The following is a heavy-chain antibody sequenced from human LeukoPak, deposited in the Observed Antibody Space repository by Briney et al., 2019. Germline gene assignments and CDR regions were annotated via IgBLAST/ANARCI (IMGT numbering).Heavy chain of an antibody. CDR3: ARTLNYYDSSGYGWFDP. CDR2: IYSSGST. Sequence: SETLSLTCTVSGGSISSDSYFWSWIRQPAGKGLEWIGRIYSSGSTNYNPSLKSRVTMSVDTSKNQFSLKLSSVTAADTAVYYCARTLNYYDSSGYGWFDPWGQGTLVTVSS. J-gene: IGHJ5*02. CDR1: GGSISSDSYF. V-gene: IGHV4-61*02. D-gene: IGHD3-22*01.